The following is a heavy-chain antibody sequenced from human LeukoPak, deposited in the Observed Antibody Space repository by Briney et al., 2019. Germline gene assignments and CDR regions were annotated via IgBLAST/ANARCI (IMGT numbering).Heavy chain of an antibody. Sequence: ASVKVSCKASGYTFTSYGISWVRQAPGQGLECMGWISAYKGNTNYAEKLEGRATMTKATSTRTDNMELRRMRSDDTVVYYCARDWEDYVWGSSFDYWGQGTLVTVSS. CDR2: ISAYKGNT. CDR1: GYTFTSYG. CDR3: ARDWEDYVWGSSFDY. J-gene: IGHJ4*02. V-gene: IGHV1-18*01. D-gene: IGHD3-16*01.